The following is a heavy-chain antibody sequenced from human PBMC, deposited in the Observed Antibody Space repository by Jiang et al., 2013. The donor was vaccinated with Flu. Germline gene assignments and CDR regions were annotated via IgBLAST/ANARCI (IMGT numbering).Heavy chain of an antibody. Sequence: QLVESGGGLVQPGGSLRLSCAASGFTFSSYSMNWVRQAPGKGLEWVSYISSSSSTIYYADSVKGRFTISRDNAKNSLYLQMNSLRAEDTAVYYCARSYCTSTSCYPGSYYGMDVWGRGTTVTVSS. V-gene: IGHV3-48*01. CDR2: ISSSSSTI. CDR1: GFTFSSYS. J-gene: IGHJ6*02. CDR3: ARSYCTSTSCYPGSYYGMDV. D-gene: IGHD2-2*01.